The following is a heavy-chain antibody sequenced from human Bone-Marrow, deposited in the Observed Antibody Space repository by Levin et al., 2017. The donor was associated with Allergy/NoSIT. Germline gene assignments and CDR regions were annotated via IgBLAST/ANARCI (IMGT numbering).Heavy chain of an antibody. CDR3: ARESASNYGMDV. V-gene: IGHV3-53*01. J-gene: IGHJ6*02. CDR2: IYSGGST. CDR1: GFTVSSNQ. Sequence: PGGSLRLSCAASGFTVSSNQMSWVRQAPGKGLDWVSIIYSGGSTYYADSVKGRFTISRDNSKNTLYLQMNSLRAEDTAMYYCARESASNYGMDVWGQGTTVTVSS.